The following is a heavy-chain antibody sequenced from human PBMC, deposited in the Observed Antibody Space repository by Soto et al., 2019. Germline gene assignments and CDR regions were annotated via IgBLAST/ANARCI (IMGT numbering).Heavy chain of an antibody. CDR3: ARRAAAKQNDAFDI. V-gene: IGHV4-39*01. CDR1: GGSISSSSYY. D-gene: IGHD6-13*01. J-gene: IGHJ3*02. Sequence: SETLSLTCTVSGGSISSSSYYWGWVRQPPGEGLEWIGSIYYSGSTYYNPSLKSRVTISVDTSKNQFSLKLSSVTAADTAVYYCARRAAAKQNDAFDIWGQGTMVTVSS. CDR2: IYYSGST.